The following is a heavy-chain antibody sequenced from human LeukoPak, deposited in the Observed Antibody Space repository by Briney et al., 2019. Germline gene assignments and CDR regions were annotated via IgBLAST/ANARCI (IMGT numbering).Heavy chain of an antibody. Sequence: ASVKVSCKASGSTFSSYTITWVRQAPGQGLEWMGGIIPIFGTSNYAQKFQGRVTITADESTSTAYMELSSLRSEDTAVYYCARVSPRGYFLDYWGQGTLVTVSS. V-gene: IGHV1-69*13. J-gene: IGHJ4*02. D-gene: IGHD3-22*01. CDR2: IIPIFGTS. CDR1: GSTFSSYT. CDR3: ARVSPRGYFLDY.